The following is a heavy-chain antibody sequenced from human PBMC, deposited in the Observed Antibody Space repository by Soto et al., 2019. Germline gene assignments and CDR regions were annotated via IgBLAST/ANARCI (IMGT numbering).Heavy chain of an antibody. V-gene: IGHV1-8*01. J-gene: IGHJ4*02. Sequence: GASVKGYCKASGYTFSTYEINWVRRAAGQGLEWMGRMNPDNGNTGYAQKFQDRVTMTRNTSISTAYMELSSLRSDDTAVYYCARGPRESGEWLLFDYWGQGALVTVLL. CDR3: ARGPRESGEWLLFDY. CDR2: MNPDNGNT. CDR1: GYTFSTYE. D-gene: IGHD3-3*01.